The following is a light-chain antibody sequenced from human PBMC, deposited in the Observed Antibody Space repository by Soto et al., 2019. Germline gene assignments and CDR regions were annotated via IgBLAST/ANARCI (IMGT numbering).Light chain of an antibody. V-gene: IGKV1-33*01. CDR2: DVS. CDR3: QQYDNYDIT. J-gene: IGKJ5*01. CDR1: QDINKF. Sequence: IQMTPSPSCLSASVGAPVPITCQASQDINKFLNWYQQKPGKAPKLLIYDVSNLETGVPSRFSGSGSETHFTLTINSLQPEDIATYYCQQYDNYDITFGQGTRLEIK.